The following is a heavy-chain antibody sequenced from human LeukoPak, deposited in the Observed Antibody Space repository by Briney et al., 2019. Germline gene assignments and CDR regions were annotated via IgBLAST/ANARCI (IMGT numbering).Heavy chain of an antibody. J-gene: IGHJ3*02. CDR2: IYYSGST. Sequence: SQTLSLTCTVSGGSISSGGYYWRWIRQHPGKGLEWIGYIYYSGSTYYNPSLGSRVTISVDTSKNQFSLRLSSVTAADTAVYFCARRRAVVASTDGASGAFDIWGQGTMVTVSS. CDR1: GGSISSGGYY. D-gene: IGHD2-15*01. CDR3: ARRRAVVASTDGASGAFDI. V-gene: IGHV4-31*03.